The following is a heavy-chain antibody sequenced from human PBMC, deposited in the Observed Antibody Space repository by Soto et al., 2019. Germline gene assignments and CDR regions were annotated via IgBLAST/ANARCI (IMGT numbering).Heavy chain of an antibody. V-gene: IGHV3-21*04. CDR2: ISSSSSYI. CDR1: GFTFSSYS. CDR3: AKVVGGAGTVY. D-gene: IGHD6-19*01. Sequence: GGSVRLSCAASGFTFSSYSMNWVRQAPGKGLEWVSSISSSSSYIYYADSVKGRFTISRDNPKNTLYLQMNSLRAEDTAVYYCAKVVGGAGTVYWGQGTLVTVSS. J-gene: IGHJ4*02.